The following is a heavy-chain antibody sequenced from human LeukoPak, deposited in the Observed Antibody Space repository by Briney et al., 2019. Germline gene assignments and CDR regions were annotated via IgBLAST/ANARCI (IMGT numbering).Heavy chain of an antibody. V-gene: IGHV3-64*01. Sequence: GGSLRLSCVASGFRFSDYIMHWVRQAPGKGLEYVSAIRSDGSSTVYPNAVKGRFTISRGNSKSTLYLQLGSLRAEDTAVYYCTRRYGDHSGWAGYHDSWGQGTLVTVSS. CDR1: GFRFSDYI. D-gene: IGHD6-19*01. CDR3: TRRYGDHSGWAGYHDS. CDR2: IRSDGSST. J-gene: IGHJ4*02.